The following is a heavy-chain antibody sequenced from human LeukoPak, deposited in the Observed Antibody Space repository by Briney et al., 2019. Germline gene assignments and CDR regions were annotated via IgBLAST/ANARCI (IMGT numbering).Heavy chain of an antibody. Sequence: GGSLRLSCAASGFTFSSYGMHWVRQAPGKGLEWVAVISYDGSNKYYADSVKGRFTISRDNSKNTLYLQMNSLRAEDTAVYYCAKAQVVRNYSDYWGQGTLVTVSS. V-gene: IGHV3-30*18. CDR2: ISYDGSNK. CDR3: AKAQVVRNYSDY. J-gene: IGHJ4*02. D-gene: IGHD3-22*01. CDR1: GFTFSSYG.